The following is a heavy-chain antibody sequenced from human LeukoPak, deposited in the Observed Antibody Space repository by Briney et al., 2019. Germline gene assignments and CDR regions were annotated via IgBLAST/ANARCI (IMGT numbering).Heavy chain of an antibody. CDR1: GGSISSSYYY. CDR3: ARSNAFSRSFQH. V-gene: IGHV4-61*05. J-gene: IGHJ1*01. Sequence: SETLSLTCTVSGGSISSSYYYWGWIRQPPGKGLEWIGYIYYSGSTNYNPSLKSRVTIPVDTSKNQFSLKLSSVTAADTAVYYCARSNAFSRSFQHWGQGTLVTVSS. D-gene: IGHD3-3*02. CDR2: IYYSGST.